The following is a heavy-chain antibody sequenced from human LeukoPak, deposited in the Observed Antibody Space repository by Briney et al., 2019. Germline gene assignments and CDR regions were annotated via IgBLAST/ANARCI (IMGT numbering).Heavy chain of an antibody. Sequence: GASVKVSCKASGYTFTDYYLYWVRPAPGQGLECMGWLNPNIGATNYAQKFQGRVTMTKDTSINTAYMELRSLSSDDTAVYYCARTRENSGYDYFDSWGQGTLVTVSS. J-gene: IGHJ4*02. CDR1: GYTFTDYY. CDR2: LNPNIGAT. CDR3: ARTRENSGYDYFDS. V-gene: IGHV1-2*02. D-gene: IGHD5-12*01.